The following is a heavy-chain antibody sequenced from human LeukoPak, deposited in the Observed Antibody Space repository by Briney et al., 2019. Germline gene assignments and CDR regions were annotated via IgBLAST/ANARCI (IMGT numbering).Heavy chain of an antibody. V-gene: IGHV4-38-2*02. J-gene: IGHJ5*02. CDR1: GYSISSGYY. CDR2: IYHSGST. CDR3: ARGLRWQPNWFDP. D-gene: IGHD4-23*01. Sequence: SGTLSLTCTVSGYSISSGYYWGWIRQPPGKGLEWIGSIYHSGSTYYNPSLKSRVTISVDTSKNQFSLKLSSVTAADTAVYYCARGLRWQPNWFDPWGQGTLVTVSS.